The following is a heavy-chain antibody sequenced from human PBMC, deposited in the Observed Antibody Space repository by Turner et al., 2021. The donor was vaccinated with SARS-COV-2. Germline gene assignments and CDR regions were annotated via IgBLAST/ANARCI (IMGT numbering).Heavy chain of an antibody. CDR2: IKTNTRGGTT. CDR3: ATEPLDY. CDR1: GFTFSDAW. J-gene: IGHJ4*02. Sequence: EVQLVESGGGLVQPGGSLRLSCSASGFTFSDAWMGWIRQAPGKGLEWVGHIKTNTRGGTTDYTAPVNGRFTISRDDSKNTLYLRMNSLKSEDTAVYYCATEPLDYWGQGILVTVSS. V-gene: IGHV3-15*01.